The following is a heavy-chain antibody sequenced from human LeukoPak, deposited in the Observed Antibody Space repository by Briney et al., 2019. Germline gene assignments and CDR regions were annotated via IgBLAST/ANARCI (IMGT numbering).Heavy chain of an antibody. J-gene: IGHJ4*02. CDR3: ARYAAGDNAFDY. Sequence: SETLSLTCGVSGGSISSTNWWSWIRQPAGKGLEWIGRIYTSGSTNYNPSLKSRVTMSVDTSKNQFSLKLSSVTAADTAVYYCARYAAGDNAFDYWGQGTLVTVSS. V-gene: IGHV4-59*10. D-gene: IGHD4-23*01. CDR1: GGSISSTNW. CDR2: IYTSGST.